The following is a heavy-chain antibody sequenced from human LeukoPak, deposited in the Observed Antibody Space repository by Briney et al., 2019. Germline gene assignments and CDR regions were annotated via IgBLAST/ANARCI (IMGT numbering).Heavy chain of an antibody. D-gene: IGHD6-19*01. V-gene: IGHV3-48*02. CDR2: ISSSSSTI. CDR3: AAPGYGSGWTPLDF. CDR1: GFTFNSYS. Sequence: GGSLRLSCAASGFTFNSYSMNWFRQAPGKGLEWVSYISSSSSTIYYADNVKGRFTISRDNAKNSLYLQMNSLTDEDTAAYYCAAPGYGSGWTPLDFWGQGTLVTVSS. J-gene: IGHJ4*02.